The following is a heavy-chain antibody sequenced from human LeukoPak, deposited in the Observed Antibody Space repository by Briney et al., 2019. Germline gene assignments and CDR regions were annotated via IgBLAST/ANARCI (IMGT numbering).Heavy chain of an antibody. Sequence: QTGGSLRLSCTGSGFPFSSYGMTWVRQTPGRGLEWVAFMRYDGKTEYYADSVKGRFTIAREDSHSTVHLHMKDLRPDDAAVYFCAKDLNTVVMQYFDSWGKGTLVSVSS. J-gene: IGHJ4*02. CDR3: AKDLNTVVMQYFDS. V-gene: IGHV3-30*02. CDR2: MRYDGKTE. D-gene: IGHD2-21*01. CDR1: GFPFSSYG.